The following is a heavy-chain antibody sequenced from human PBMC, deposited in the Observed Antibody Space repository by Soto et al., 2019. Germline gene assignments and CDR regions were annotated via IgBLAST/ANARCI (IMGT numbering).Heavy chain of an antibody. CDR3: AREDSIIIPAVPDF. CDR2: ISKSDYT. J-gene: IGHJ4*02. D-gene: IGHD2-2*01. Sequence: PGGSLRLSCTVSGFAFNNYGINWVRQAPGKGLEWVSSISKSDYTYYSDSVKGRFAISRDNAKSSMSLQMNTLRVEDTAVYYCAREDSIIIPAVPDFWGQGTLVTVSS. CDR1: GFAFNNYG. V-gene: IGHV3-21*01.